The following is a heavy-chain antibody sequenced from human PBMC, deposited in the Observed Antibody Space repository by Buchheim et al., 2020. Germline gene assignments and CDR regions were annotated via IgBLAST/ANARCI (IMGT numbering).Heavy chain of an antibody. Sequence: QLQLQESGPGLVKPSETLSLTCTVSGVSIRSSDYYWGWIRQPPGQGLEWIGNMYYSGSTYYNPSLKSRVTISVDTSKNPFSLKLSSVTAADTAVYYCAGRGRGLGYCRSTTCYTPFDNWGQGTL. CDR2: MYYSGST. D-gene: IGHD2-2*02. J-gene: IGHJ4*02. CDR3: AGRGRGLGYCRSTTCYTPFDN. CDR1: GVSIRSSDYY. V-gene: IGHV4-39*01.